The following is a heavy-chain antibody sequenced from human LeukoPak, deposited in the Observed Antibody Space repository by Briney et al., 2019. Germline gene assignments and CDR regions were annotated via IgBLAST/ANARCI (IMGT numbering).Heavy chain of an antibody. CDR2: IWYDGGNK. CDR3: ARDGLMRTSFFDY. V-gene: IGHV3-33*01. CDR1: GFTFSSYG. Sequence: GGSLRLSCAASGFTFSSYGMHWVRQAPGKGLEWVAVIWYDGGNKYYADSVKGRFTISRDNSKNTLYLQMNSLRAEDTAVYYCARDGLMRTSFFDYWGQGTLVTVSS. J-gene: IGHJ4*02. D-gene: IGHD1-14*01.